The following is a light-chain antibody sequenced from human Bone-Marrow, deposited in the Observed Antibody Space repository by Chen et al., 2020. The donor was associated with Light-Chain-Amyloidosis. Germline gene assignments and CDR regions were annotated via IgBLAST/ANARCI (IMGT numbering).Light chain of an antibody. CDR1: NIGSTS. V-gene: IGLV3-21*02. CDR2: DDS. CDR3: QVWDRSCDRPV. Sequence: SYVLTQPSSVSVAPGQTATIACGGNNIGSTSVHWYQQTPGQAPLLVVYDDSDRPSGIPERVSGANSGNTATLTIVRVEAGDESGYDCQVWDRSCDRPVFGAGTKLPVL. J-gene: IGLJ3*02.